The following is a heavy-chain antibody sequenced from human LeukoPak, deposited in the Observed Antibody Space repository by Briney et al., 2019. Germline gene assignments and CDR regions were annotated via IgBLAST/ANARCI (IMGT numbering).Heavy chain of an antibody. CDR3: AKDLVDTYYYYMDV. CDR2: ISSNGGST. CDR1: GFTFSSYA. V-gene: IGHV3-64*01. Sequence: GGSLRLSCAASGFTFSSYAMHWVRQAPGKGLEYVSTISSNGGSTYYANSVKGRFTISRDNSKNTLYLQMNSLRAEDTAVYYCAKDLVDTYYYYMDVWGKGTTVTVSS. J-gene: IGHJ6*03. D-gene: IGHD5-18*01.